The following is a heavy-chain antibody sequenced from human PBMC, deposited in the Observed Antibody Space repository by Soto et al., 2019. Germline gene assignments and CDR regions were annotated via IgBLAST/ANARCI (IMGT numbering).Heavy chain of an antibody. CDR3: ARAKCSSTSCHNYYYGMDV. Sequence: QVQLVQSGAEVKKPGASVKVSCKASGYTFTSYGISWVRQAPGQGLEWMGWISAYNGNTNYAQKLQGRVTMTTDTSTSTAYMELRSLRSDDTAVYYCARAKCSSTSCHNYYYGMDVWGQGTTVTVSS. CDR1: GYTFTSYG. D-gene: IGHD2-2*02. J-gene: IGHJ6*02. CDR2: ISAYNGNT. V-gene: IGHV1-18*04.